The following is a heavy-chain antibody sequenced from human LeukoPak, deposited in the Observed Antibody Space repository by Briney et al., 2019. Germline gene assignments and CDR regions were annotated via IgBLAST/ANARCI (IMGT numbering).Heavy chain of an antibody. CDR1: GGSISGGGYS. CDR2: IYHSGST. D-gene: IGHD4-17*01. CDR3: ARGEDYGPLDY. V-gene: IGHV4-30-2*01. Sequence: SQTLSLTCAVSGGSISGGGYSWSWIRQPPGKGLEWIGYIYHSGSTYYNPSLKSRVTISVDRSKNQFSLKLSSVTAADTAVYYCARGEDYGPLDYWGQGTLVTVSS. J-gene: IGHJ4*02.